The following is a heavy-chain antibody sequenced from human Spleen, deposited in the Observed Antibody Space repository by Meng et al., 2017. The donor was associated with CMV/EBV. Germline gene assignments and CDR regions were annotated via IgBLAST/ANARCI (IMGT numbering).Heavy chain of an antibody. Sequence: SLTCAVYGGSFSGYYWSWIRQPPGKGLEWIGEINHSGSTNYNPSLKSRVTISVDTSKNQFSLKLSSVTATDTAVYYCASITIFGVDPWGQGTLVTVSS. CDR1: GGSFSGYY. CDR3: ASITIFGVDP. V-gene: IGHV4-34*01. CDR2: INHSGST. J-gene: IGHJ5*02. D-gene: IGHD3-3*01.